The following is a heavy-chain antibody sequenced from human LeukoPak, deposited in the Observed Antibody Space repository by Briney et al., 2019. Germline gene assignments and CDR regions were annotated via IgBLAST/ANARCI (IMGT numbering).Heavy chain of an antibody. J-gene: IGHJ6*02. D-gene: IGHD1-26*01. V-gene: IGHV3-21*04. CDR3: ASVVGWYDYYYGLDV. Sequence: GGSLRLSCAASRFTFSSYSMNWVRQAPGKGLEWVSSISSSSSYIYYADSVKGRFTISRDNAKNSLYLQMNSLRAEDTAVYYCASVVGWYDYYYGLDVWGQGTTVTVSS. CDR1: RFTFSSYS. CDR2: ISSSSSYI.